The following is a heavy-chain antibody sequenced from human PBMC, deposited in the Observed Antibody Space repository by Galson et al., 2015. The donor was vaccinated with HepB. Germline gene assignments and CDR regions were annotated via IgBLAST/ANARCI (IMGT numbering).Heavy chain of an antibody. CDR3: ARDYAQHTYYYYGMDV. D-gene: IGHD2-2*01. V-gene: IGHV3-30*01. Sequence: SVKGRFTISRDNSKSTLYLQMDSLRVEDTAIYYCARDYAQHTYYYYGMDVWGQGTTVTVSS. J-gene: IGHJ6*02.